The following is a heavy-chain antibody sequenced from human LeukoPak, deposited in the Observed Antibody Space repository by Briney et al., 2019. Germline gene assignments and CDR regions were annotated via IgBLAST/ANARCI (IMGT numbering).Heavy chain of an antibody. J-gene: IGHJ6*02. Sequence: SVKVSCKASVGTFSSYAISWVRQAPGQGLEWMGGIIPIIGTANYAQKFQGRVTITADESTSTAYMELSRLRSEDTAVYYCARDIHYGSGSHFPTYYYYYGMDVWGQGTTVTVSS. V-gene: IGHV1-69*01. CDR1: VGTFSSYA. CDR2: IIPIIGTA. CDR3: ARDIHYGSGSHFPTYYYYYGMDV. D-gene: IGHD3-10*01.